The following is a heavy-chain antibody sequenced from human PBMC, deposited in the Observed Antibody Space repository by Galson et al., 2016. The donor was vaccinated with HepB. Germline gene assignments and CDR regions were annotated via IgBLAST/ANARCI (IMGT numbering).Heavy chain of an antibody. D-gene: IGHD5-24*01. V-gene: IGHV1-46*01. CDR1: KYMFTSFF. CDR2: ISPSGRST. Sequence: SVKVSCKASKYMFTSFFIHWVRQAPGQGLEWMGMISPSGRSTTYAQNFRGRVTMTRDTSTTTVYMELNSLKFEDTAMYYCERQLSSRPFYYWGQGNLVTFSS. J-gene: IGHJ4*02. CDR3: ERQLSSRPFYY.